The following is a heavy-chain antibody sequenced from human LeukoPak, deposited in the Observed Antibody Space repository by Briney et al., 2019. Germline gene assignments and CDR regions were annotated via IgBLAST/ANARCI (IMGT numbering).Heavy chain of an antibody. CDR1: GGSISSGGYY. Sequence: SQTLSLTCTVSGGSISSGGYYWSWIRQPPGKGLEWIGYIYHSGSTYYNPSLKSRVTISVDRSKNQFSLKLSSVTAADTAVYYCAREGNGAYGSGRAGKAFDYWGQGTLVTVSS. CDR3: AREGNGAYGSGRAGKAFDY. V-gene: IGHV4-30-2*01. CDR2: IYHSGST. J-gene: IGHJ4*02. D-gene: IGHD3-10*01.